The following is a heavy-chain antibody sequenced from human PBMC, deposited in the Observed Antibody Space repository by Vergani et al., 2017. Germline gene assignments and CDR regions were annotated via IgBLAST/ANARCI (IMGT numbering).Heavy chain of an antibody. CDR1: GGSISSGGYY. D-gene: IGHD2-2*01. CDR2: IYYSGST. CDR3: ARGSLGYCSRTSCYQGDYYYYMDV. V-gene: IGHV4-31*03. Sequence: QVQLQESGPGLVKPSQTLSLTCTVSGGSISSGGYYWSWIRPHPGKGLEWIGYIYYSGSTYYNPSLKSRVTISVDTSKNQFSLKLSSVTAADTAVYYCARGSLGYCSRTSCYQGDYYYYMDVWGKGTTVTVSS. J-gene: IGHJ6*03.